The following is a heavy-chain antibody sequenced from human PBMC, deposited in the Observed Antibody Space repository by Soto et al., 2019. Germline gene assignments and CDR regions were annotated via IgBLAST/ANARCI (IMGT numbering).Heavy chain of an antibody. CDR3: ARQLGYCSGGTCYRSYYFDY. CDR1: DGSISNYY. J-gene: IGHJ4*02. CDR2: IYYNGNT. Sequence: QVQLQESGPGLVKPSETLSLTCTVSDGSISNYYWSWLRQSPGKGLEWIGYIYYNGNTNYNPSLKSRVTIPVDTSKNQFSLKLSSVTAADTAVYYCARQLGYCSGGTCYRSYYFDYWGQGTLVTVSS. D-gene: IGHD2-15*01. V-gene: IGHV4-59*01.